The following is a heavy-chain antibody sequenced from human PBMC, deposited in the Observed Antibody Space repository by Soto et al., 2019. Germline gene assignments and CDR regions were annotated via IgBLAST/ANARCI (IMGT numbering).Heavy chain of an antibody. CDR2: INAGNGNT. V-gene: IGHV1-3*01. D-gene: IGHD3-22*01. Sequence: ASVKVSCKASGYTFTSYAMHWVRQAPGQRFEWMGWINAGNGNTKYSQKFQGRVTITRDTSASTAYMELSSLRSEDTAVYYCARVRGIDDRGGYYYYYGMDVWGQGTQVTVSS. CDR3: ARVRGIDDRGGYYYYYGMDV. J-gene: IGHJ6*02. CDR1: GYTFTSYA.